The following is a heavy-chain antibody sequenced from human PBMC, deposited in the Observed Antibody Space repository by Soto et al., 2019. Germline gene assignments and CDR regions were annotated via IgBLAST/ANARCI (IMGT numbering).Heavy chain of an antibody. Sequence: QVQLVQSGAEVKKPGSSVKDSCKASGGTFSSYTISWVRQAPGQGLEWMGRIIPILGIANYAQKFQGRVTITADKSTSTAYMELSSLRSEDTAVYYCARASYRGHSSGGTIDYWGQGTLVTVSS. CDR1: GGTFSSYT. CDR2: IIPILGIA. V-gene: IGHV1-69*02. D-gene: IGHD6-19*01. CDR3: ARASYRGHSSGGTIDY. J-gene: IGHJ4*02.